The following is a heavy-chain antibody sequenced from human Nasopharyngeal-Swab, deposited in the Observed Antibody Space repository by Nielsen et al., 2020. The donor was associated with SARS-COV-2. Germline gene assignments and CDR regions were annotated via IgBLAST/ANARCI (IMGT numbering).Heavy chain of an antibody. CDR1: GGSISSSSYY. CDR3: ARSSSGWPDY. CDR2: IYYSGST. V-gene: IGHV4-39*01. J-gene: IGHJ4*02. D-gene: IGHD6-19*01. Sequence: SETLSLTCTVSGGSISSSSYYWGWIRQPPGKGLEWIGSIYYSGSTYYNPSLKSRVTISVDTSKNPFSLKLSSVTAADTAVYYCARSSSGWPDYWGQGTLVTVSS.